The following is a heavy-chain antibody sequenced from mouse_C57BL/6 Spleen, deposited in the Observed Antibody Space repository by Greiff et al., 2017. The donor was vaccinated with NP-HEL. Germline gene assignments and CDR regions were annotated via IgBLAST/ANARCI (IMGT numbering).Heavy chain of an antibody. CDR1: GYAFSSYW. D-gene: IGHD1-1*02. CDR2: IYPGDGDT. V-gene: IGHV1-80*01. CDR3: ARHDLVAGYAMDY. J-gene: IGHJ4*01. Sequence: QVQLQQSGAELVKPGASVKISCKASGYAFSSYWMNWVKQRPGKGLEWIGQIYPGDGDTNYNGKFKGKATLTADKSSSTAYMQLSSLTSEDSAVYFCARHDLVAGYAMDYWGQGTSVTVSS.